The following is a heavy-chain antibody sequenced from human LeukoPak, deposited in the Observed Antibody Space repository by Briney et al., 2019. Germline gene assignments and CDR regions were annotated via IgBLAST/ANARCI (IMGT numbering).Heavy chain of an antibody. V-gene: IGHV3-23*01. Sequence: PGESLRLSCQASGFIFTDYAMSWVRQAPGKGLEWISSINNGGGGTFFADSVRGRLTISRDDSRGMVYLQMNSLSAEDTAVYYCARSGLATCHYWGQGTLVTVSS. CDR2: INNGGGGT. D-gene: IGHD3-10*01. CDR1: GFIFTDYA. J-gene: IGHJ4*02. CDR3: ARSGLATCHY.